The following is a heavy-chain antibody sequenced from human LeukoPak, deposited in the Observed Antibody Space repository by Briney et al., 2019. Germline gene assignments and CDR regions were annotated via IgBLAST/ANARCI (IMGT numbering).Heavy chain of an antibody. Sequence: SETLSLTCTVSGGSINNYYWSWIRQPPGKGLEWIGYIYYSGSTNYNPSLKSRVTISVDTSKNQFSLKLSSVTAADTAVYYCARAQYSSSSGWFDPWGQGTLVTVSS. CDR2: IYYSGST. CDR3: ARAQYSSSSGWFDP. V-gene: IGHV4-59*01. J-gene: IGHJ5*02. D-gene: IGHD6-6*01. CDR1: GGSINNYY.